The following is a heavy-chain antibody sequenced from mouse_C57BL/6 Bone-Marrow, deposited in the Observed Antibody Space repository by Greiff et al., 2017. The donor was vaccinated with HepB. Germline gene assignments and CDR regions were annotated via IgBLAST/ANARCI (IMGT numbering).Heavy chain of an antibody. Sequence: VQLQQSGAELVRPGASVTLSCKASGYTFTDYEMHWVKQTPVHGLEWIGAIDPETGGTAYNQKFKGKAILTADKSSSTAYMELRSLTSDDSAVYYCTRRSNYLAWFAYWGQGTRVTVSA. D-gene: IGHD2-5*01. CDR2: IDPETGGT. CDR1: GYTFTDYE. J-gene: IGHJ3*01. V-gene: IGHV1-15*01. CDR3: TRRSNYLAWFAY.